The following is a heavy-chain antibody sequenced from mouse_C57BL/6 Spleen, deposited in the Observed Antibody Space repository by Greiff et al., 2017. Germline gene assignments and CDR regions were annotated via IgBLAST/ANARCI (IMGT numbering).Heavy chain of an antibody. Sequence: VQLQQPGAELVKPGASVKLSCKASGYTFTSYWMQWVKQRPGQGLEWIGEIDPSDSYTNYNQKFKGKATLTVDTSSSTAYMQLSSLTSEDSAVYYCARCDGYYFDYWGQGTTLTVSS. J-gene: IGHJ2*01. CDR1: GYTFTSYW. CDR2: IDPSDSYT. D-gene: IGHD2-3*01. V-gene: IGHV1-50*01. CDR3: ARCDGYYFDY.